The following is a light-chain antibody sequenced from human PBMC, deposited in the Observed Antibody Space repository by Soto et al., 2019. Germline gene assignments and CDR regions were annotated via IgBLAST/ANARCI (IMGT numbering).Light chain of an antibody. V-gene: IGKV3-11*01. Sequence: EIVLTQSPATLSLSPGDRVTLSCRASQTVGRYLSWYQHSPGQGPRLLVYDASNRATGIPARFSGSGSETDFTLTISSLEPEDFATYYCQQSYSRVTFGQGTKVEIK. CDR1: QTVGRY. CDR3: QQSYSRVT. CDR2: DAS. J-gene: IGKJ1*01.